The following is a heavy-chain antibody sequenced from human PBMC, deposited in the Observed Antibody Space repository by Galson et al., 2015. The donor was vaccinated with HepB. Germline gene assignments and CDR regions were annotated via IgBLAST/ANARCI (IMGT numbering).Heavy chain of an antibody. D-gene: IGHD2-15*01. V-gene: IGHV1-2*06. Sequence: SVKVSCKASGYRFTSHYMHWVRQAPGQGLEWMGRINPDSGGTNYAQKFQGRVTMTRDTSISTAYMELSSLRSDDTAVYFCARDPPIVVLVAATIDYWGQGTLVTVSS. CDR3: ARDPPIVVLVAATIDY. CDR1: GYRFTSHY. J-gene: IGHJ4*02. CDR2: INPDSGGT.